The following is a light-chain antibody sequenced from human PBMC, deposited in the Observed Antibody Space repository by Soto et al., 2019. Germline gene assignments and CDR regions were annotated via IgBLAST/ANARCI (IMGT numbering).Light chain of an antibody. Sequence: QSALTQPASVSGSPGQSITISCTGTNYDVGGYDYISWFQQLPGEAPKLIIYEVTNRPSGVSDRFSGSKSGNTASLTISGLQADDEGDYYCCSYSATTIVQKVFGTGTKLTVL. CDR2: EVT. CDR3: CSYSATTIVQKV. J-gene: IGLJ1*01. CDR1: NYDVGGYDY. V-gene: IGLV2-14*01.